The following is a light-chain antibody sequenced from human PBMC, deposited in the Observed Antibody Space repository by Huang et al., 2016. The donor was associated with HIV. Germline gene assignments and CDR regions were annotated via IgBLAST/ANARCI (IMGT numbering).Light chain of an antibody. V-gene: IGKV1-27*01. CDR1: QVIGNS. CDR3: QKYDSAPRT. J-gene: IGKJ1*01. Sequence: DIQMTQSPSSLSAFVGDTVTITCRASQVIGNSLAWYQQKPGRPPKPLIYVASTLQSGVPSRFSGSGSGTDFTLTISNLQTEDVATYYCQKYDSAPRTFGQGTRV. CDR2: VAS.